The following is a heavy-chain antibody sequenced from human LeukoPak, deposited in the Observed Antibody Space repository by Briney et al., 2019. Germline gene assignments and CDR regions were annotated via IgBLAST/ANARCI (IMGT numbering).Heavy chain of an antibody. CDR3: ARETPEMANNSPGSFDY. J-gene: IGHJ4*02. CDR2: IYYSGST. D-gene: IGHD5-24*01. V-gene: IGHV4-31*03. Sequence: SETLSLTCTVSGGSISSGGYYWSWIRQHPGKGLEWIGYIYYSGSTHYNPSLKSRVTILADTSKNQFSLKLSSVTAADTAVYYCARETPEMANNSPGSFDYWGQGTLVTVSS. CDR1: GGSISSGGYY.